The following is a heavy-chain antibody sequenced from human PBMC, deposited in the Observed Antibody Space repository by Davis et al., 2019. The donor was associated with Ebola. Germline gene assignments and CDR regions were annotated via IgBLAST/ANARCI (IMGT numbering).Heavy chain of an antibody. CDR1: GFTFSSYS. D-gene: IGHD2/OR15-2a*01. CDR2: IWYDGSNK. Sequence: PGGSLRLSCAASGFTFSSYSMNWVRQAPGKGLEWVAVIWYDGSNKYYADSVKGRFTISRDNSKNTLYLQMNSLRAEDTAVYHCARGIFKYYFDYWGQGTLVTVSS. CDR3: ARGIFKYYFDY. J-gene: IGHJ4*02. V-gene: IGHV3-33*08.